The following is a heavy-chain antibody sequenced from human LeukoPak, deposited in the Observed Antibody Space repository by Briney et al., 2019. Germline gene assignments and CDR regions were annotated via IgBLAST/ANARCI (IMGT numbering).Heavy chain of an antibody. D-gene: IGHD3-22*01. J-gene: IGHJ3*02. Sequence: SEILSLTCTVSGGSISSYYWSWIRQPAGKGLEWIGRIYISGSTNYNPSLKSRVTMSVDTSKNQFSLKVNSVTAADTAVYYCARDLPNYYDSSGSQRAFDIWGQGTMVTVSS. CDR2: IYISGST. CDR1: GGSISSYY. V-gene: IGHV4-4*07. CDR3: ARDLPNYYDSSGSQRAFDI.